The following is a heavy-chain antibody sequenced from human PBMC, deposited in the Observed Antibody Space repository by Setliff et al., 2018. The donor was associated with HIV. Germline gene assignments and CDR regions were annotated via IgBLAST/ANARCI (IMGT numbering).Heavy chain of an antibody. V-gene: IGHV4-4*07. J-gene: IGHJ3*02. D-gene: IGHD3-10*01. Sequence: SETLSLTCTVSGGSISSYYWSWIRQPAGKGLEWIGRIYTSGSTNYNPSLKSRVTMSVDTSKNQFSLKLSSGTAADTAVYYCARDRWFGEPDAFDIWGQGTMVTVSS. CDR2: IYTSGST. CDR3: ARDRWFGEPDAFDI. CDR1: GGSISSYY.